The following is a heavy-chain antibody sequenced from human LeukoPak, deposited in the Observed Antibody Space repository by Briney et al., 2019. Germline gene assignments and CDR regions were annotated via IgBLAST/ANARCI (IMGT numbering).Heavy chain of an antibody. D-gene: IGHD3-10*01. Sequence: GGSLRLSCAASGFTFINYGMTWVRQAPGKGLEWVSSISRAATYIHYADSVEGRFTISRDNAKNALYLQMNSLRVEDTGVYYCARDEGVWGQGILVTVSS. CDR1: GFTFINYG. CDR2: ISRAATYI. J-gene: IGHJ4*02. CDR3: ARDEGV. V-gene: IGHV3-21*01.